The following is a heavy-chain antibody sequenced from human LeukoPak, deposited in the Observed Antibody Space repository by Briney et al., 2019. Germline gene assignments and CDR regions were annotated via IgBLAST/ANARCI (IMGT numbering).Heavy chain of an antibody. J-gene: IGHJ4*02. V-gene: IGHV3-7*01. CDR3: ARKGGYSSGYYY. CDR1: GFTFSDYW. CDR2: IKQDGSEK. D-gene: IGHD3-22*01. Sequence: PGGSLRLSCAASGFTFSDYWMTWVRQAPGKGLEWVANIKQDGSEKDYVDSVKGRFTISRDNAKNSLYLQMDSPRVEDTAVYYCARKGGYSSGYYYWGQGTLVTVSS.